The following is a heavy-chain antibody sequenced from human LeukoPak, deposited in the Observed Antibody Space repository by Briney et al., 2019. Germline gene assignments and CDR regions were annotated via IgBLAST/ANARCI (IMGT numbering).Heavy chain of an antibody. J-gene: IGHJ4*02. CDR2: IKSKTDGGAT. Sequence: PGGSLRLSCAASGFTFSNAWMSWVRQAPGKGLEWVGRIKSKTDGGATDYAAPVKGRFTISRDDPKNTLYLQVNSLKTEDTAVYYCIGYSYGYGFDYWGQGTLVTVSS. D-gene: IGHD5-18*01. CDR3: IGYSYGYGFDY. V-gene: IGHV3-15*01. CDR1: GFTFSNAW.